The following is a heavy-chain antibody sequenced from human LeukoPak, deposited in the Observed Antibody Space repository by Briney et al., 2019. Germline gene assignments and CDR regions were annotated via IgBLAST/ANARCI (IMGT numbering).Heavy chain of an antibody. Sequence: SETLALTCAVYGGSLSGYYWSWIRQPPGKGLEWIGEINHSGSTNYNPSLKSRVTISVDTSKNQFSLKLSSVTAADTAVYYCATASLYCSSTSCYLPPTVNYFDYWGQGTLVTVSS. CDR3: ATASLYCSSTSCYLPPTVNYFDY. J-gene: IGHJ4*02. D-gene: IGHD2-2*01. CDR2: INHSGST. V-gene: IGHV4-34*01. CDR1: GGSLSGYY.